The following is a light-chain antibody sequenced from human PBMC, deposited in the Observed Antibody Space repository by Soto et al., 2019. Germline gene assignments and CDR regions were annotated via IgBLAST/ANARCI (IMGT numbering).Light chain of an antibody. CDR1: SSNIGAGYD. CDR2: GNS. V-gene: IGLV1-40*01. J-gene: IGLJ2*01. Sequence: QSALTQPPSVSGAPGQRVTISCTGSSSNIGAGYDVNWYQQLPGTAPKLLIYGNSNRPSGVPDRFSGSKSGTSASLAITGLQAEDEADYYCQSYDSSLSGRYVVFGGGTKLTVL. CDR3: QSYDSSLSGRYVV.